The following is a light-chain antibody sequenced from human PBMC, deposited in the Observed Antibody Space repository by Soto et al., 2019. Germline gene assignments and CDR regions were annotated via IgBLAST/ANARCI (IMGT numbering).Light chain of an antibody. J-gene: IGKJ3*01. CDR3: QQSSNCHLT. Sequence: EILLTQSPATLSLSPGERATLSCRASQSVSSYLAWYQQKPGQATRLLIYDASNRATGIPARFSGSGSGTDFTLSISSLEPEDFAVYYCQQSSNCHLTFGPRNKVDIK. V-gene: IGKV3-11*01. CDR2: DAS. CDR1: QSVSSY.